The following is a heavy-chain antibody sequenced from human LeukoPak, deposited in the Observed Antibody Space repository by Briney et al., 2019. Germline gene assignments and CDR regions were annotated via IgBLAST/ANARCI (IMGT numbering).Heavy chain of an antibody. V-gene: IGHV3-23*01. D-gene: IGHD1-7*01. Sequence: GGSLRLSCAASGFSFSSYAMSWVRQAPGKGLEWVSAISGSGGSTYYADSVKGRFTISRDNSKNTLYLQMNSLRAEDTAVHYCAKSKLELLMLDYWGQGTLVTVSS. CDR1: GFSFSSYA. CDR2: ISGSGGST. J-gene: IGHJ4*02. CDR3: AKSKLELLMLDY.